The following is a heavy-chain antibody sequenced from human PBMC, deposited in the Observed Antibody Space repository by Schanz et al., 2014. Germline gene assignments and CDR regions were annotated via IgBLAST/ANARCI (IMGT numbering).Heavy chain of an antibody. J-gene: IGHJ4*02. CDR2: ISYDGSHK. CDR3: ARDDSPSTKPFDS. V-gene: IGHV3-30*04. Sequence: QVQLVESGGGVVQPGRSLRLSCAASGFSFSTYAIHWVRQAPGKGLEWVAVISYDGSHKDYADSVKGRFTISRDNSKNTLYLQMNSLRAEDTAVYYCARDDSPSTKPFDSWGQGTLVSVSS. D-gene: IGHD2-21*01. CDR1: GFSFSTYA.